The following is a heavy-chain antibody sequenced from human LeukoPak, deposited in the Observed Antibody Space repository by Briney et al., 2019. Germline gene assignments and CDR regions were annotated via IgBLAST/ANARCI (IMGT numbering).Heavy chain of an antibody. J-gene: IGHJ4*02. V-gene: IGHV4-59*01. CDR1: GGSINSYY. CDR3: ARAKLWETFDY. D-gene: IGHD3-10*01. CDR2: IFYSGTT. Sequence: KSSETLSLTCTVSGGSINSYYWSWIRQPPGKGLEWIGYIFYSGTTNYNPSLKSRITISLDTSKNQFSLKLSSMTAADTAVYYCARAKLWETFDYWGQGTLVTVSS.